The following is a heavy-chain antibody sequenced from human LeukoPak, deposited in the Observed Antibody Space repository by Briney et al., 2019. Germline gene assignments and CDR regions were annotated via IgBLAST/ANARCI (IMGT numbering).Heavy chain of an antibody. CDR2: IYYSGST. CDR1: GGSISSYY. J-gene: IGHJ4*02. CDR3: ASLRERSYYARGFDY. V-gene: IGHV4-59*01. D-gene: IGHD1-26*01. Sequence: SETLSLTCTVSGGSISSYYWSWIRQPPGKGLEWIGYIYYSGSTNYNASLKSRVTISVDTSKNQFSLKLSSVTAADTAVYYCASLRERSYYARGFDYWGQGTLVTVSS.